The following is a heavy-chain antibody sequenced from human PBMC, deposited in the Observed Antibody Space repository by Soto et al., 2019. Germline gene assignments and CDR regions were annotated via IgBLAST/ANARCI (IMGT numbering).Heavy chain of an antibody. Sequence: EVQLVESGGGLVKPGGSLRLSCVASGFTFSGYSINWVRQVPGKGLEWVSYISGPSIYIYYADSVKGRFTISRDNAKSAVYLQMTSLTAEDTPVYYCAIGFRNAFHAWGQGTTVSVSS. CDR2: ISGPSIYI. J-gene: IGHJ6*02. D-gene: IGHD2-2*01. V-gene: IGHV3-21*01. CDR1: GFTFSGYS. CDR3: AIGFRNAFHA.